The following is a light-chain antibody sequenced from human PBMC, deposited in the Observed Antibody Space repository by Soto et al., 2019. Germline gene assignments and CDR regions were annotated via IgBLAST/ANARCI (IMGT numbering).Light chain of an antibody. CDR2: DAS. CDR1: QSINNY. J-gene: IGKJ2*01. V-gene: IGKV1-5*01. CDR3: QQYNGYPYT. Sequence: DIQMTQSPSTLSASIGDRVTITCRASQSINNYLAWYQQRPVNAPQLLMYDASSLKTGIPSRFSGSGSGTEFTLTISSLQPDDFATYYCQQYNGYPYTFGQGTRLEIK.